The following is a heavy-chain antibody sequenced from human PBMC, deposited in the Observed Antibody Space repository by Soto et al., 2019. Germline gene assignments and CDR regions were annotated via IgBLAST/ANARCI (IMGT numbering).Heavy chain of an antibody. CDR3: ARGRDDYYGSGKGNWFDP. CDR1: GYTFTSYA. J-gene: IGHJ5*02. D-gene: IGHD3-10*01. CDR2: INAGNGNT. Sequence: QVQLVQSGAEVKKPGASVKVSCKASGYTFTSYAMHWVRQAPGQRLEWMGWINAGNGNTKYSQKFQGRVTITRDTYASTAYMELSSLRSEDTAVYYCARGRDDYYGSGKGNWFDPWGQGTLVTVSS. V-gene: IGHV1-3*01.